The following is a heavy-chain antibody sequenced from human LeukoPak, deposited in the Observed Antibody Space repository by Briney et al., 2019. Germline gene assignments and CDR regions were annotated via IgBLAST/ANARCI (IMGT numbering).Heavy chain of an antibody. CDR3: ARAGRYCSSTSCWFDY. D-gene: IGHD2-2*01. Sequence: PSQTLSLTCTVSGGSISSSSYYWGWIRQPPGKGLEWIGSIYYSGSTYYNPSLKSRVTISVDTSKNQFSLKLSSVTAADTAVYYCARAGRYCSSTSCWFDYWGQGTLVTVSS. V-gene: IGHV4-39*01. CDR2: IYYSGST. CDR1: GGSISSSSYY. J-gene: IGHJ4*02.